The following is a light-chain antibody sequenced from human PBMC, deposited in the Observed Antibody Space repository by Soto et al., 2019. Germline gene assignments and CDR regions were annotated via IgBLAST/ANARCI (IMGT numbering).Light chain of an antibody. CDR3: SSYTSSNTEV. CDR2: DVG. J-gene: IGLJ1*01. Sequence: QSVLTLPASVSGSPGQSITISCTGTSSEVGGYNYVSWYQQHPGKAPKLMIYDVGSRPSGVSNRFSGSTSGNTASLTISGLQAEDVADYYCSSYTSSNTEVFGTGTNLTVL. V-gene: IGLV2-14*01. CDR1: SSEVGGYNY.